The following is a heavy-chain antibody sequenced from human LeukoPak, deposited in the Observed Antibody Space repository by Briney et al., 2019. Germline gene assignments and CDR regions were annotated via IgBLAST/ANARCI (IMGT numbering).Heavy chain of an antibody. D-gene: IGHD3-22*01. CDR1: GFTFDDYA. Sequence: GRSLRLSCAASGFTFDDYAMHWVRQAPGKGLEWVSGISWNSGSIGYADSVKGRFTISRDNAKNSLYLQMNSLRAEDTALYYCARVSRGPHPYYYDSSGYMDYWGQGTLVTVSS. CDR3: ARVSRGPHPYYYDSSGYMDY. V-gene: IGHV3-9*01. J-gene: IGHJ4*02. CDR2: ISWNSGSI.